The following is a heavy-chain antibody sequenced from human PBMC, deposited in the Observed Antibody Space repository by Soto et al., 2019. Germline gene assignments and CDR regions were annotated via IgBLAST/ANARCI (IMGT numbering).Heavy chain of an antibody. D-gene: IGHD2-2*01. Sequence: QVQLQESGPGLVRPSETLSLTCTVSGVSLSNYNWNWVRQSAGKGLEWIGRIYSNGKAYYNPSLKSRVTMSRDTVHNQGSLRLRSVNAADTAKYYCARERTYQLSGDDTLDIWGLGTMVTVS. CDR1: GVSLSNYN. J-gene: IGHJ3*02. CDR3: ARERTYQLSGDDTLDI. V-gene: IGHV4-4*07. CDR2: IYSNGKA.